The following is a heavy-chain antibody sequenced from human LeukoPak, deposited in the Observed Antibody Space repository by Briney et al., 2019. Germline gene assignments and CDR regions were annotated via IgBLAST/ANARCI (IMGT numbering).Heavy chain of an antibody. J-gene: IGHJ5*02. CDR1: GFTFSDYY. Sequence: GSLRLSCAASGFTFSDYYMSWIRQPPGKGLEWIGEINHSGNTNNNPSLKSRVTISIDTSKNQFSLKLSSVTAADTAVYYCARGGGRSCTGGTCFLSWFDPWGQGTLVTVSS. CDR3: ARGGGRSCTGGTCFLSWFDP. CDR2: INHSGNT. V-gene: IGHV4-34*01. D-gene: IGHD2-15*01.